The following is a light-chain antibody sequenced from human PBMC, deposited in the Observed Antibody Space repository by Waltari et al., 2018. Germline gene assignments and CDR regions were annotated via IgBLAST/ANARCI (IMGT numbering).Light chain of an antibody. V-gene: IGKV1-12*01. Sequence: DIQMTQSPSFVSASVGDRVTITCRASQDIYSRLAWYQQKPGGAPQLLIYVASTRQSGVPSRFRGSGSGTEFTLTITSLQPDDFATYFCQQTDSFPLTFGGGTKVEIK. J-gene: IGKJ4*01. CDR3: QQTDSFPLT. CDR1: QDIYSR. CDR2: VAS.